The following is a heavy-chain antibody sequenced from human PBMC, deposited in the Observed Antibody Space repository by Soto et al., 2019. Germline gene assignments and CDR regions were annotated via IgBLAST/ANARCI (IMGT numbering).Heavy chain of an antibody. CDR1: GGPMSEYF. CDR3: ARDGYDGSGSPYPAY. CDR2: VYYLGST. J-gene: IGHJ4*02. V-gene: IGHV4-59*01. Sequence: SETLSLTCTVSGGPMSEYFWSWIRQSPGKGLEWIGYVYYLGSTDYNPSLKSRVVISVDTSKRQFSLKLSSVTVADTAVYYCARDGYDGSGSPYPAYWGPGIQVTVSS. D-gene: IGHD3-10*01.